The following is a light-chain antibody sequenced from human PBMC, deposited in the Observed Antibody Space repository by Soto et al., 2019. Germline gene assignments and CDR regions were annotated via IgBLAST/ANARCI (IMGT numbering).Light chain of an antibody. Sequence: NFMLTQPHSVSESPGKTVTISCTGSSGSIASKYVQWYQQRPGSAPTTVIYESNQRPSGVPDRFSGSIDSSSNSASLTISGLKTEDEADYYCQSYDSSNHAVFGGGTQLTVL. CDR1: SGSIASKY. CDR3: QSYDSSNHAV. V-gene: IGLV6-57*02. CDR2: ESN. J-gene: IGLJ7*01.